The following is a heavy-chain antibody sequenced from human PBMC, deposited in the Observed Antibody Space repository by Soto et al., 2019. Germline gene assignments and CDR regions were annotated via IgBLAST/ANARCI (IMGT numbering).Heavy chain of an antibody. CDR3: ARAERGDTAMDNWFDP. CDR1: GGSISSSNW. CDR2: IYHSGST. D-gene: IGHD5-18*01. Sequence: QVQLQESGPGLVKPSGTLSLTCAVSGGSISSSNWWSWVRQPPGKGLEWIGEIYHSGSTNYNPSLRSRVTISVDKSKNQFSLKLRSVTAADTAVYYCARAERGDTAMDNWFDPWGQGTLVTVSS. V-gene: IGHV4-4*02. J-gene: IGHJ5*02.